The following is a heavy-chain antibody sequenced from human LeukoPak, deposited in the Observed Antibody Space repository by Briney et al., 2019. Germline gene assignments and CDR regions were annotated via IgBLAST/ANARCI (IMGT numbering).Heavy chain of an antibody. CDR1: GGSISSYY. D-gene: IGHD6-13*01. V-gene: IGHV4-59*01. Sequence: SETLSLTCTVSGGSISSYYWSWIRQPPGKGLEWIGYIYYSGSTNCNPSLKSRVTISVDTSKNQFSLKLSSVTAADTAVYYCARGIAAASDYWGQGTLVTVSS. J-gene: IGHJ4*02. CDR3: ARGIAAASDY. CDR2: IYYSGST.